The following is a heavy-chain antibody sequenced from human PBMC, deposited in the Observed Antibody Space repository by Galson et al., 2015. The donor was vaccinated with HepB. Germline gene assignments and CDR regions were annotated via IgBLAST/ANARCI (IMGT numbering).Heavy chain of an antibody. CDR1: GFTFSDYY. V-gene: IGHV3-11*03. J-gene: IGHJ4*02. D-gene: IGHD3-22*01. Sequence: SLRLSCAASGFTFSDYYMSWIRQAPGKGLEWLSYISTSSGYTYTADSVKGRFTISRDNAKNSLYLQMNSLSAVDTAVYYCVRHSYDSTGFYFTHFDFWGQGTLVSVSS. CDR3: VRHSYDSTGFYFTHFDF. CDR2: ISTSSGYT.